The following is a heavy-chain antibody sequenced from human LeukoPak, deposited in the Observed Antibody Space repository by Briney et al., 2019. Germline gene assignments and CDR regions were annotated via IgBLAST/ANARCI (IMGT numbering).Heavy chain of an antibody. V-gene: IGHV4-59*01. CDR3: ARGYYYDSMGNAFDI. CDR1: GGSISSYY. Sequence: SETLSLTCTVSGGSISSYYWSWIRQPPEKGLEWIGYIYYSGSTNYNPSLKSRVTISVDTSKNQFSLKLSSVTAADTAVYYCARGYYYDSMGNAFDIWGQGTMVTVSS. J-gene: IGHJ3*02. D-gene: IGHD3-22*01. CDR2: IYYSGST.